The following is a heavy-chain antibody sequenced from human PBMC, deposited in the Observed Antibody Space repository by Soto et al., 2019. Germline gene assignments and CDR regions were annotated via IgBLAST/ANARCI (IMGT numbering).Heavy chain of an antibody. D-gene: IGHD2-8*01. CDR2: IYHSGST. J-gene: IGHJ6*02. CDR3: ARVRGYAGHHYYGMDV. Sequence: SETLSLTCAVSGGSISSSNWWSWVRQPPGKGLEWIGEIYHSGSTNYNPSLKSRVTISVDKSKNQFSLKLSSVTAADTAVYYCARVRGYAGHHYYGMDVWGQGTTVTVSS. CDR1: GGSISSSNW. V-gene: IGHV4-4*02.